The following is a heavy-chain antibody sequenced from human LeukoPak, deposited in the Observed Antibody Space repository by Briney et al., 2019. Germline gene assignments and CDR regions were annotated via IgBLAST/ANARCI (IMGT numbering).Heavy chain of an antibody. V-gene: IGHV1-2*02. J-gene: IGHJ5*02. CDR2: INPNSGGS. D-gene: IGHD2-2*01. Sequence: GASVKVSCKASGYTFTDNYMHWVRQAPGQGLEWMGCINPNSGGSSYAQKFQGRVTMTRDTSISTAYMELTGLTSDGTAVYYCARVLGYCSSTSCSTGFDPWGQGTLVTVSS. CDR1: GYTFTDNY. CDR3: ARVLGYCSSTSCSTGFDP.